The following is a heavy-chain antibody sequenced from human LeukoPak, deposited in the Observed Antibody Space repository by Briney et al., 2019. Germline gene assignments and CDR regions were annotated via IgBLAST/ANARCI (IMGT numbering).Heavy chain of an antibody. D-gene: IGHD6-6*01. CDR3: AREPGYSSCFDY. J-gene: IGHJ4*02. V-gene: IGHV3-7*01. CDR1: GFTFSNYW. CDR2: IKQDGSEK. Sequence: GGSLRLSCAASGFTFSNYWMTWVRQAPGKGLEWVANIKQDGSEKYYVDSVKGRFTISRDNAKNSLYLQMNSLRAEDTAVYYCAREPGYSSCFDYWGQGTLVTVSP.